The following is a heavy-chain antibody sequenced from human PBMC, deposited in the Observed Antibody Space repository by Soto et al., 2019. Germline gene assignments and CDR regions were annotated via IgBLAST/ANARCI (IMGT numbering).Heavy chain of an antibody. V-gene: IGHV3-15*01. CDR3: TTATPGAYDFWSGYLAY. Sequence: EVQLVESGGGLVKPGGSLRLSCAASGFTFINAWMNWVRQAPGKGLEWVGRIKSKTDGGTTDYAAPVKGRFTISRDDSESLLSLPMTSLQTGDTAFYYCTTATPGAYDFWSGYLAYWGQGTLVTVSS. CDR1: GFTFINAW. D-gene: IGHD3-3*01. CDR2: IKSKTDGGTT. J-gene: IGHJ4*02.